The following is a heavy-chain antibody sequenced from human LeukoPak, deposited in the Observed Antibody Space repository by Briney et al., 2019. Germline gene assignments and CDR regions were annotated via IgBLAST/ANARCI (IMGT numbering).Heavy chain of an antibody. CDR2: IYYSGST. J-gene: IGHJ5*02. D-gene: IGHD2-15*01. CDR3: ARVWGIVVVVAASTWFDP. CDR1: GGSISSSSYY. Sequence: SETLSLTCTVSGGSISSSSYYWGWIRQPPGKGLEWIGSIYYSGSTYYNPSLKSRVTISVDTPKNQFSLKLSSVTAADTAVYYCARVWGIVVVVAASTWFDPWGQGTLVTVSS. V-gene: IGHV4-39*07.